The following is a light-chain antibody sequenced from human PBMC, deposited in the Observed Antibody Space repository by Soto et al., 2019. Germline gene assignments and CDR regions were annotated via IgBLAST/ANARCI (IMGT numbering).Light chain of an antibody. CDR3: QQSNNWPKT. J-gene: IGKJ1*01. V-gene: IGKV3-15*01. CDR1: QSVNSN. Sequence: EIVMTQSPATLSLSPGETATLSCSASQSVNSNLAWYQQKPGQAPRLLISDASTGAAGLPARFSGSGSGTEFTLTISSLQSEDFAVYFCQQSNNWPKTFGQGTKVDIK. CDR2: DAS.